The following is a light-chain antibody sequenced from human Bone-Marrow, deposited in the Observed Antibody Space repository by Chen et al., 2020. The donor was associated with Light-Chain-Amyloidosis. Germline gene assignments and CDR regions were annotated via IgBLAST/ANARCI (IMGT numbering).Light chain of an antibody. CDR3: QQYGTSPLT. J-gene: IGKJ4*01. CDR2: GSS. V-gene: IGKV3-20*01. Sequence: EIVLTQSPGTLSLSPGEGANLSCRASQTISSNYLTWYQQKFGQAPRLLIYGSSSRATGIPDRFTGSGSGTDFTLTIIRLEPEDFAMYYYQQYGTSPLTFGGGTKVEIK. CDR1: QTISSNY.